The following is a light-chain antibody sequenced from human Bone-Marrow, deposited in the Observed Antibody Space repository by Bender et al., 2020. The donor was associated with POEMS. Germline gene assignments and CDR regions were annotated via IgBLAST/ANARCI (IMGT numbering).Light chain of an antibody. CDR2: DDR. J-gene: IGLJ2*01. V-gene: IGLV3-21*02. Sequence: YVLTQAPSVSVAPGQTARISCGGEDIGSKSVHWYQQKPGHVPVLVVYDDRDRPSGIPERFSGSNAGDTATLTISRVEPGDEADYYCHTWDSTTGRTFGAGTRLTVL. CDR3: HTWDSTTGRT. CDR1: DIGSKS.